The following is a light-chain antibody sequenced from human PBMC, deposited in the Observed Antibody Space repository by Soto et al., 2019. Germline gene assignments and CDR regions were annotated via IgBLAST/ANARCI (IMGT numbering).Light chain of an antibody. CDR1: SSDVGGYNY. CDR3: CSYTRSSTPV. J-gene: IGLJ3*02. Sequence: QSVLTQPASASGSPGQSITISCTGTSSDVGGYNYVSWYQQHPGTAPKLMIYDDSERPAGVCNCFSGSKSGNTASMTISGLQAEDEAYYYCCSYTRSSTPVFGGGTKLTVL. CDR2: DDS. V-gene: IGLV2-14*03.